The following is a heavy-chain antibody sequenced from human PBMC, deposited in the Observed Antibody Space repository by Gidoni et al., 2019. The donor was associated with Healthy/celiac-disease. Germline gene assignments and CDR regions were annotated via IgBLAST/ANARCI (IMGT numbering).Heavy chain of an antibody. CDR2: ISGSGGST. V-gene: IGHV3-23*01. J-gene: IGHJ4*02. Sequence: AASGFTFSSYAMSWVRQAPGQGLAWVSAISGSGGSTYYADSVKGRFTISRDNSKNTLYLQMNSLRAEDTAVYYCAKDRWSVQDYWGQGTLVTVSS. CDR1: GFTFSSYA. D-gene: IGHD2-15*01. CDR3: AKDRWSVQDY.